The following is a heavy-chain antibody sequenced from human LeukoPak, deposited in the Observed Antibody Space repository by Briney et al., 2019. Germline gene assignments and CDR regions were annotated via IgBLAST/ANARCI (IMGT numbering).Heavy chain of an antibody. Sequence: GGSLRLSCAASGFTFSSYAMHWVRQAPGKGLEYVSAISSNGGSTYCANSVKGRFTISRGNSKNTLYLQMGSLRAEDMAVYYCARATGSSSGWYGWGAFDIWGQGTMVTVSS. J-gene: IGHJ3*02. D-gene: IGHD6-19*01. CDR1: GFTFSSYA. CDR2: ISSNGGST. V-gene: IGHV3-64*01. CDR3: ARATGSSSGWYGWGAFDI.